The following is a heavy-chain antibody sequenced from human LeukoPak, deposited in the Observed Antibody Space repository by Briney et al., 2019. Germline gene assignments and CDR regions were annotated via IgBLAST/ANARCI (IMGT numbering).Heavy chain of an antibody. CDR1: GGSITSYY. Sequence: SETLSLTCSVSGGSITSYYWSWIRQSPMKGLEWIGSVYNRGTTYYSPSLKSRVTISGDTSKNQLSLRMTYVTTADTAVYFCARDYGGNSGEFDPWGQGTLVTVSS. CDR3: ARDYGGNSGEFDP. J-gene: IGHJ5*02. CDR2: VYNRGTT. D-gene: IGHD4-23*01. V-gene: IGHV4-59*01.